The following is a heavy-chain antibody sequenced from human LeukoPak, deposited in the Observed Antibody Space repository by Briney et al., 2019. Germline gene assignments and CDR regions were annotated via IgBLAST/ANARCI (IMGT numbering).Heavy chain of an antibody. Sequence: GGSLRLSCAASGFTFSSYAMSWVRQAPGKGPESVSAISGSGGSTYYADSVKGRFTISRDNSKNTLYLQMNSLRAEDTAVYYCAKDDDYGDLYYFDYWGQGTLVTVSS. CDR3: AKDDDYGDLYYFDY. CDR2: ISGSGGST. D-gene: IGHD4-17*01. V-gene: IGHV3-23*01. CDR1: GFTFSSYA. J-gene: IGHJ4*02.